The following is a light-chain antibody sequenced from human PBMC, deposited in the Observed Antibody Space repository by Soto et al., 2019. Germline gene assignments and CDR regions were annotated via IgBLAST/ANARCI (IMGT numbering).Light chain of an antibody. Sequence: DIQMTQSPSSLSASVGDRVTITCRASQSISSYLNWYQQKPGKAPKLLIYAASSLQSGVPSRFRGSGSGTEFTLTISSLQPEEFATYYCQQSYSTLWTFGQGTKVEIK. CDR3: QQSYSTLWT. J-gene: IGKJ1*01. CDR1: QSISSY. V-gene: IGKV1-39*01. CDR2: AAS.